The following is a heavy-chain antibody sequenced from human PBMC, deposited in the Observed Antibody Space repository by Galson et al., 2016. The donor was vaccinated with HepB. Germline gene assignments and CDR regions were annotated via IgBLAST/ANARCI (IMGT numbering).Heavy chain of an antibody. Sequence: SLRLSCAASGFTLSSSWMDWVHQAPGKGLEWVANIKEDGSRRNYVASVKGRFTISRDNAKNSLYLQMNSLRAEDTAVYYCAREVWHFDLWGRGTLVTVSS. CDR1: GFTLSSSW. J-gene: IGHJ2*01. V-gene: IGHV3-7*03. CDR3: AREVWHFDL. CDR2: IKEDGSRR.